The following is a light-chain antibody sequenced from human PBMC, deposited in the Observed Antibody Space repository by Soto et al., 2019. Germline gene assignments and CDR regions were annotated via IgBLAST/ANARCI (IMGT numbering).Light chain of an antibody. CDR1: SSDIGAYNS. J-gene: IGLJ1*01. CDR2: KGT. CDR3: CSSTPESTYV. Sequence: QSVLAQPASVSGSPRQSMTISCTGTSSDIGAYNSVPWYQQHPHKAPQVIIYKGTQRPSGVSNRFSGSTSGNVASLTISGLQADDEADYFCCSSTPESTYVCGTGTKVTVL. V-gene: IGLV2-23*01.